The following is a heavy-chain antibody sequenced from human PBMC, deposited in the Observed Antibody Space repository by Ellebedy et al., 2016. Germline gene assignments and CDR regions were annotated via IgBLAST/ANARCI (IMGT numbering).Heavy chain of an antibody. V-gene: IGHV1-69*10. Sequence: ASVKVSCKASGGTFSSYAISWVRQAPGQGLEWMGGIIPILGIANYAQKFQGRVTITADKSTSTAYMELSSLRSEDTAVYYCARGGEAVAGPYYFDYWGQGTLVTVSS. J-gene: IGHJ4*02. CDR3: ARGGEAVAGPYYFDY. D-gene: IGHD6-19*01. CDR1: GGTFSSYA. CDR2: IIPILGIA.